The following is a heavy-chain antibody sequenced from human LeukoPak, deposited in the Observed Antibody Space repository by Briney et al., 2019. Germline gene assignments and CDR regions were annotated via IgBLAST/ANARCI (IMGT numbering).Heavy chain of an antibody. CDR2: ISSEGGTT. V-gene: IGHV3-64*02. J-gene: IGHJ5*01. CDR1: GFTFSIFS. CDR3: ARGRAYSRDWFDF. D-gene: IGHD5-18*01. Sequence: GGSLRLSCAASGFTFSIFSMHWARQAPGKGLEYISAISSEGGTTYYVDSVKGRFTISRDNSKNTLNLQMGSLRVEDMAVYYCARGRAYSRDWFDFWGQGTLVTVSS.